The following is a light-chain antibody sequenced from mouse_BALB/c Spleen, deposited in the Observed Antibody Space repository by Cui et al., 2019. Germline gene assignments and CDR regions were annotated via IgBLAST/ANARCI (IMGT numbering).Light chain of an antibody. V-gene: IGKV4-68*01. J-gene: IGKJ5*01. CDR2: LTS. CDR3: QQWSSNPLT. CDR1: SSVSY. Sequence: QIVLTHSPALMTASPGEKVTMTCSASSSVSYMYWYQQKPSSSPKPLIYLTSNLASGVPARFSGSGSGTSYSLTISSMEAEDAATYYCQQWSSNPLTFGAGTKLELK.